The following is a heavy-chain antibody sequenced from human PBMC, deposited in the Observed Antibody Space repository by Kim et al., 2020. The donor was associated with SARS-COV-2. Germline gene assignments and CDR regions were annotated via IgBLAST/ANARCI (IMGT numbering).Heavy chain of an antibody. Sequence: LKSRVTISVDTSKNQFSLKLSSVTAADTAVYYCARSDSSGYYYGSYYFDYWGQGTLVTVSS. J-gene: IGHJ4*02. V-gene: IGHV4-59*01. CDR3: ARSDSSGYYYGSYYFDY. D-gene: IGHD3-22*01.